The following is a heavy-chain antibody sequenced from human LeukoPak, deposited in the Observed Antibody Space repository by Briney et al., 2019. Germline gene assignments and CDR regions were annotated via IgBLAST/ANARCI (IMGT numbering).Heavy chain of an antibody. CDR3: ARVSQFPGISSDY. V-gene: IGHV3-74*01. CDR2: ISSDGWST. D-gene: IGHD2-21*01. J-gene: IGHJ4*02. CDR1: GFIFRSHW. Sequence: GGSLRLSCAASGFIFRSHWMHGVRQAPGKGLVWVSRISSDGWSTSYADSVKGRFTASRDNAENTLYLQMNSLRAEDTAVYYCARVSQFPGISSDYCGQGSLVTVSS.